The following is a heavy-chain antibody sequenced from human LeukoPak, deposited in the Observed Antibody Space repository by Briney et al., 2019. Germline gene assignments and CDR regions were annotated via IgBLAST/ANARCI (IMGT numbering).Heavy chain of an antibody. J-gene: IGHJ4*02. CDR2: ISGDGAVS. CDR1: GFTFSTYA. V-gene: IGHV3-23*01. D-gene: IGHD2-8*01. CDR3: AQNRLDCTNTPCYVY. Sequence: GGSLRLSCAPSGFTFSTYAMTWVRQAPGKGLEWVSAISGDGAVSYYADSVKGRFTISRDNSKSTLYLQMNSLRAEDTAVHYCAQNRLDCTNTPCYVYWGQGTLVTVSS.